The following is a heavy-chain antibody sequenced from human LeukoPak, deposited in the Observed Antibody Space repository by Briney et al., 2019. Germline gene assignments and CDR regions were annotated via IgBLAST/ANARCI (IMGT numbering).Heavy chain of an antibody. D-gene: IGHD3-10*01. CDR3: AIPPLSGTGSSRPLAEMDV. V-gene: IGHV3-7*01. CDR2: IKQDGTEK. CDR1: GFTFSRYW. J-gene: IGHJ6*02. Sequence: GGSLRLSCAASGFTFSRYWMSWVRQAPGKGLEWVANIKQDGTEKNLVDSVKGRFTISRDNARNSLHLQMNSLRAEDTAVYYCAIPPLSGTGSSRPLAEMDVWGQGTTVTVSS.